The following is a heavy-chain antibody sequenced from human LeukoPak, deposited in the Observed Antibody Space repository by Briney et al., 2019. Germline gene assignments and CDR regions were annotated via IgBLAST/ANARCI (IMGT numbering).Heavy chain of an antibody. CDR3: ARDRGRTYYYGSGSHHPNACSMDV. CDR2: ISSSSSYI. CDR1: GFTFSSYS. Sequence: GGSLRLSCAASGFTFSSYSMNWVRQAPGKGLEWVSSISSSSSYIYYADSVKGRFTISRDNAKNSLYLQMNSLRAEDTAVYYCARDRGRTYYYGSGSHHPNACSMDVWGQGTTVTVSS. V-gene: IGHV3-21*01. D-gene: IGHD3-10*01. J-gene: IGHJ6*02.